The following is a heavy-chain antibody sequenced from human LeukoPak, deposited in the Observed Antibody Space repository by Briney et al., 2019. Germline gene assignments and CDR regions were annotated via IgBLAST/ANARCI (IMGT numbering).Heavy chain of an antibody. Sequence: PGGSLRLSCAASGFTFSSCAMHWVRQAPGKGLEWVAVISYDGSNKYYADSVKGRFTISRDNSKNTLYLQMNSLRAEDTAVYYCARGRVLVDYWGQGNLVTVSS. CDR3: ARGRVLVDY. V-gene: IGHV3-30-3*01. CDR2: ISYDGSNK. D-gene: IGHD2-21*01. J-gene: IGHJ4*02. CDR1: GFTFSSCA.